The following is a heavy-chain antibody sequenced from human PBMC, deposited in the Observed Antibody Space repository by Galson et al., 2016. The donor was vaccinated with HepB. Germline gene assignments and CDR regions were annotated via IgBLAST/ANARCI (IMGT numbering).Heavy chain of an antibody. V-gene: IGHV3-15*05. D-gene: IGHD5-12*01. CDR3: GKDGGYSGYDFEVHGGVES. CDR2: IKSKTDGGTT. Sequence: SLRLSCAVSGFTFNNAWMSWVRQAPGKGLEWVGRIKSKTDGGTTDYAAPVKGRFTISRDDSKNTLYLQMNSLRPDDTGFYYCGKDGGYSGYDFEVHGGVESWGPGTLVTVSS. CDR1: GFTFNNAW. J-gene: IGHJ5*02.